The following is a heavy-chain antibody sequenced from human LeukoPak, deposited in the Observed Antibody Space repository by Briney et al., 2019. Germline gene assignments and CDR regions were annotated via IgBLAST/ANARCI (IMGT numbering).Heavy chain of an antibody. Sequence: PSGTLPLTCAVSGGSITTTNWWRWVRQPPGKGLEWIGEVHLNGATNYNPSLESRFSMSIGKSNNHLSLEVTSVTAADTAMYYCTRESGAFSPFGFWGQGTLVTVSS. J-gene: IGHJ4*02. CDR3: TRESGAFSPFGF. CDR1: GGSITTTNW. CDR2: VHLNGAT. V-gene: IGHV4-4*02. D-gene: IGHD1-26*01.